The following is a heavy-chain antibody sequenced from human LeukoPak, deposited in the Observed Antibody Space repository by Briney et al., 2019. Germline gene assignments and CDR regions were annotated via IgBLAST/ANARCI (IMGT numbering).Heavy chain of an antibody. V-gene: IGHV3-49*04. D-gene: IGHD3-16*01. CDR2: IRSKAYGGTT. Sequence: GGSLRLSCTASGFTFGDYAMSWVRQAPGKGLEWVGFIRSKAYGGTTEYAASVKGRFTISRDDSKSIAYLQMNSLKTEDTAVYYCTRDVGPYYYYMDVWGKGITVTVSS. CDR3: TRDVGPYYYYMDV. J-gene: IGHJ6*03. CDR1: GFTFGDYA.